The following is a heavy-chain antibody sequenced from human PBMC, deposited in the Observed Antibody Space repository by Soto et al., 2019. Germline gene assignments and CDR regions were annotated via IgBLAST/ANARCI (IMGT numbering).Heavy chain of an antibody. CDR2: ISAYNGNT. J-gene: IGHJ4*02. CDR1: GYTFTSYG. D-gene: IGHD2-15*01. CDR3: AREYCSGGSCYALDY. V-gene: IGHV1-18*01. Sequence: QVPLVQSGAEVKKPGASVKVSCKASGYTFTSYGISWVRQAPGQGLEWMGWISAYNGNTNYAQKLQGRVTMTTDTSTSAAYMELRSLRSDDTAVYYCAREYCSGGSCYALDYWGQGTLVTVSS.